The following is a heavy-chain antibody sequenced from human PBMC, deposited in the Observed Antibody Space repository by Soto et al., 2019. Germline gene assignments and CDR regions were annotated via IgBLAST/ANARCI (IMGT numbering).Heavy chain of an antibody. CDR1: VDSVTNKNYF. Sequence: SETLGLTCTVSVDSVTNKNYFWGWVRQPPGKGLEWIGSIFHSGRTYYIPALKSRVTISVHTSKSQFSLKLNSVTAADTAVFYCARQVSSWLAIWHFDSWGQGVLVTVSS. J-gene: IGHJ4*02. CDR2: IFHSGRT. CDR3: ARQVSSWLAIWHFDS. V-gene: IGHV4-39*01. D-gene: IGHD2-21*01.